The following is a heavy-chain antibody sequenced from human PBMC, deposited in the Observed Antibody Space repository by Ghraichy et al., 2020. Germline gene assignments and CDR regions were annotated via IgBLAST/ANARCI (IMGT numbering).Heavy chain of an antibody. CDR1: GFPFSSYW. J-gene: IGHJ3*01. CDR2: LNSDGRTT. V-gene: IGHV3-74*01. D-gene: IGHD6-19*01. CDR3: VRGAGRGWYGLGAFDL. Sequence: SCAASGFPFSSYWMHWVRQVPGKGLVWVSRLNSDGRTTNYADSVKGRFTISRDNAKNTLYLQMNSLRDEDTAVYYCVRGAGRGWYGLGAFDLWGLGTMVTVSS.